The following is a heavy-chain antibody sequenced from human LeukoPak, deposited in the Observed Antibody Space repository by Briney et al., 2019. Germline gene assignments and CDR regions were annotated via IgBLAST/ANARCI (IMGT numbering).Heavy chain of an antibody. D-gene: IGHD2-2*03. CDR3: ASGYCSSTSCSRDFDY. CDR2: ISYDGSNK. Sequence: GGSLRLSCAASGFTFSSYGMHWVRQAPGKGLEWVAVISYDGSNKYYADSVKGRFTISRDNSKNTLYLQMNSLRAEDTAVYYCASGYCSSTSCSRDFDYWGQGTLVTVSS. J-gene: IGHJ4*02. V-gene: IGHV3-30*03. CDR1: GFTFSSYG.